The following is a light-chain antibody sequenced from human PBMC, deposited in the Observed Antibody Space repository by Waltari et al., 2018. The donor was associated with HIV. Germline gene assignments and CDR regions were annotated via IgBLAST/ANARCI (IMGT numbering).Light chain of an antibody. CDR1: QSVSSSY. CDR2: GAS. CDR3: QQYGSSPQT. Sequence: EIVLTQSPGTLSLSPGERATLPCRARQSVSSSYLAWYQQKPGQAPRLLIYGASSRATGIPDRFSGSGSGTDFTLTISRLEPEDFAVYYCQQYGSSPQTFGQGTKVEIK. J-gene: IGKJ1*01. V-gene: IGKV3-20*01.